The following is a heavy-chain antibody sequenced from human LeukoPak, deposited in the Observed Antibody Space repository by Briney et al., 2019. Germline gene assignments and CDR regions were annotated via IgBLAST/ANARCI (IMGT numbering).Heavy chain of an antibody. CDR1: GYTFTSNY. CDR3: AREGSSGWYADYYYYMDV. Sequence: ASVKVSCKAFGYTFTSNYMHWVRQAPGQGPEWMGVISPSGGSTTYAQKFQGRVTLTRDMSTSTDYLELSSLRSEDTAVYYCAREGSSGWYADYYYYMDVWGKGTTVTVSS. V-gene: IGHV1-46*01. J-gene: IGHJ6*03. D-gene: IGHD6-19*01. CDR2: ISPSGGST.